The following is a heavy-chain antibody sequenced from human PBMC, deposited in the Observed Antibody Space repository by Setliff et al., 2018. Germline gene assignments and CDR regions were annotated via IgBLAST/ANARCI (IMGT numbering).Heavy chain of an antibody. CDR3: ATVRPQLVPHDAFDI. Sequence: GASVKVSCKASGYTFTDYYMHWVQQAPGKGLEWMGRVDPEDGETIYAEKFQGRITITADTSTDTAYMELSSLRSEDTAVYYCATVRPQLVPHDAFDIWGQGTVVTVSS. CDR1: GYTFTDYY. D-gene: IGHD6-13*01. V-gene: IGHV1-69-2*01. J-gene: IGHJ3*02. CDR2: VDPEDGET.